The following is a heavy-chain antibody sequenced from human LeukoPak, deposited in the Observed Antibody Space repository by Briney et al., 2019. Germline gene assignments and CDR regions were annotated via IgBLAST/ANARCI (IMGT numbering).Heavy chain of an antibody. J-gene: IGHJ1*01. V-gene: IGHV4-4*09. D-gene: IGHD4-17*01. CDR2: IYTSGST. CDR1: GGSISPYY. CDR3: ARHGDYGDYEYFQQ. Sequence: SETLSLTCTVSGGSISPYYWSWIRQAPGKGLEWIGYIYTSGSTDYNPSLKSRFPTSLDYTPSLKSRVTISVDPSKDQFSLKLSSVTAADTAVYYCARHGDYGDYEYFQQWGQGTLVTVSS.